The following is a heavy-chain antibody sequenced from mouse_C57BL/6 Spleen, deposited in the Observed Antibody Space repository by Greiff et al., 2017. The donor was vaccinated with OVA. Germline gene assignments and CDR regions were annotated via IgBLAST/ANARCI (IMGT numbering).Heavy chain of an antibody. V-gene: IGHV3-6*01. CDR3: AREGLTGYFDY. D-gene: IGHD4-1*01. J-gene: IGHJ2*01. CDR1: GYSITSGYY. Sequence: EVQRVESGPGLVKPSQSLSLTCSVTGYSITSGYYWNWIRQFPGNKLEWMGYISYDGSNNYNPSLKNRISITRDTSKNQFFLKLNSVTTEDTATYYCAREGLTGYFDYWGQGTTLTVSS. CDR2: ISYDGSN.